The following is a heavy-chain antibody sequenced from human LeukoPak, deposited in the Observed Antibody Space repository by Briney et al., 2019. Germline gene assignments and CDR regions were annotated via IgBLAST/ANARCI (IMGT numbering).Heavy chain of an antibody. CDR3: AKGSAAGRPYYFDY. Sequence: GGSLRLSCAASGFIFSNYAMSWVRQAPGKGLEWFSAIDSTGAYTWYADSVKGRFTISKDSSKTILYLRMNSLRAEDAAVYFCAKGSAAGRPYYFDYWGQGTLVTVSS. CDR2: IDSTGAYT. D-gene: IGHD6-25*01. CDR1: GFIFSNYA. J-gene: IGHJ4*02. V-gene: IGHV3-23*01.